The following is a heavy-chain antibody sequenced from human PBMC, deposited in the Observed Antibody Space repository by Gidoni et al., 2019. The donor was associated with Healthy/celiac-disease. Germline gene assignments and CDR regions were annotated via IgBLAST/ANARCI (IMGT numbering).Heavy chain of an antibody. J-gene: IGHJ6*02. CDR3: ARVFRGSYPMGYYYHGMDV. Sequence: QVQLQESGPGLVKPSQTLSLTCTVSGGSIRSGSYYWSWIRQPAGKGLEWIGRIYTSGSTNYNPSLKSRVTISVDTSKNQFSLKLSSVTAADTAVYYCARVFRGSYPMGYYYHGMDVWGQGTTVTVSS. CDR2: IYTSGST. CDR1: GGSIRSGSYY. V-gene: IGHV4-61*02. D-gene: IGHD1-26*01.